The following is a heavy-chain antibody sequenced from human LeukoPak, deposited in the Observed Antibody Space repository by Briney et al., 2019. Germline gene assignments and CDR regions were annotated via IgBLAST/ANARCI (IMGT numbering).Heavy chain of an antibody. J-gene: IGHJ3*02. CDR3: ARDAYYYDSSMDPNSDAFDI. D-gene: IGHD3-22*01. CDR1: GYTFTGYY. Sequence: ASVKVSCKASGYTFTGYYMHWVRQAPGQGLEWMGWISAYNGNTNYAQKLQGRVTMTTDTSTSTAYMELRSLRSDDTAVYYCARDAYYYDSSMDPNSDAFDIWGQGTMVTVSS. CDR2: ISAYNGNT. V-gene: IGHV1-18*04.